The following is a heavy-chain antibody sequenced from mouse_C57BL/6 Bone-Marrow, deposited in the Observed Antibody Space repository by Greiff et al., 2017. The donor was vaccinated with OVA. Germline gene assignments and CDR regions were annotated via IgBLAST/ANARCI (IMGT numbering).Heavy chain of an antibody. CDR2: IHPNSGST. CDR1: GYTFTSYW. V-gene: IGHV1-64*01. Sequence: QVQLQQPGAELVKPGASVKLSCKASGYTFTSYWMHWVKQRPGQGLEWIGMIHPNSGSTNYNEKFKSKATLTVDKSSSTAYMQLSSLTSEDSAVDYYARRARSHWYFDVGGTGTAVTVTS. J-gene: IGHJ1*03. CDR3: ARRARSHWYFDV. D-gene: IGHD3-3*01.